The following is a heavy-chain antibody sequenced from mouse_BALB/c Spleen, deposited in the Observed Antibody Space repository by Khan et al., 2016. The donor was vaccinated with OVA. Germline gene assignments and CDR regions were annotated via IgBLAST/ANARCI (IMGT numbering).Heavy chain of an antibody. Sequence: EVQLVESGGGLVQPGGSRKLSCAASGFTFSDYGMAWVRQAPGKGPEWVAFISDLAYSIYYVDTVTGRFTISRENVKSTLYLEMSNLRSEDTAVNYCARGAGTAPFAYWGQGTLVTVSA. V-gene: IGHV5-15*02. CDR2: ISDLAYSI. J-gene: IGHJ3*01. CDR3: ARGAGTAPFAY. D-gene: IGHD2-14*01. CDR1: GFTFSDYG.